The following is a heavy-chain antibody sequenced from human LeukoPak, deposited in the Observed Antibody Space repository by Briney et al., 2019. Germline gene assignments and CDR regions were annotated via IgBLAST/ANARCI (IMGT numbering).Heavy chain of an antibody. CDR1: GYTFTGYY. J-gene: IGHJ4*02. D-gene: IGHD1-1*01. V-gene: IGHV1-2*02. Sequence: ASVKVSCKASGYTFTGYYIHWVRQAPGQGLEWMGWIHPNTGDTNSAQKFQGRVTMTRDTSISTGYMELSSLTSDDTAVYYCASSRGYWGQGTLVTVSS. CDR3: ASSRGY. CDR2: IHPNTGDT.